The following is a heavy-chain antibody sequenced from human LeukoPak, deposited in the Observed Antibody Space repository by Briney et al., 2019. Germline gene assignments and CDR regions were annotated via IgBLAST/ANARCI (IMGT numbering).Heavy chain of an antibody. V-gene: IGHV3-23*01. CDR2: ISGSGGST. CDR3: AKGGPDGSSGSGGGYYYYGMDV. CDR1: GFSFGDFG. D-gene: IGHD3-22*01. Sequence: EPGGSLRLSCAASGFSFGDFGMSWVRQAPGKGLEWVSAISGSGGSTYYADSVKGRFTISRDNSKNTLYLQMNSLRAEDTAVYYCAKGGPDGSSGSGGGYYYYGMDVWGQGTTVTVSS. J-gene: IGHJ6*02.